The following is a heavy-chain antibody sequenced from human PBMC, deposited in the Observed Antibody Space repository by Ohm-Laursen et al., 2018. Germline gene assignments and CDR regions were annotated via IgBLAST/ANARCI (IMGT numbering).Heavy chain of an antibody. CDR1: GNSINTYY. CDR2: IHYSGNT. V-gene: IGHV4-59*01. Sequence: GTLSLTCTVSGNSINTYYWSWIRQPPGKGLEYISWIHYSGNTNYNPSLKSRVTISVDTSKNQFSLKLSSVTAADTAVYYCARDPRSSPYYYYGMDVWGQGTTVTVSS. CDR3: ARDPRSSPYYYYGMDV. D-gene: IGHD6-6*01. J-gene: IGHJ6*02.